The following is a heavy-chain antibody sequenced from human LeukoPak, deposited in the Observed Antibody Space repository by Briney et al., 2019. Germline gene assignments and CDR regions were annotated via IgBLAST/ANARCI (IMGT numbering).Heavy chain of an antibody. V-gene: IGHV3-74*01. CDR2: IDNDGTDT. CDR3: TRGGFDHNMDV. J-gene: IGHJ6*03. Sequence: PGGSLRLSCAASGFSLCRYWMHWVRQAPGTGLVWVSYIDNDGTDTNYADSVRGRFTVSRDNAKNTLYLQMNGLRAEDTAVYYCTRGGFDHNMDVWGKGTTVT. D-gene: IGHD3-9*01. CDR1: GFSLCRYW.